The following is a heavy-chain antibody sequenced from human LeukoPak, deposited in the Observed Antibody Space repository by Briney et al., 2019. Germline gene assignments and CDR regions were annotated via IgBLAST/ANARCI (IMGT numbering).Heavy chain of an antibody. V-gene: IGHV3-48*01. CDR3: ASDGDLSDY. Sequence: GGSLRLSCAASGFTFSSYGMHWVRQAPGKGLEWVSYISSSSSTIYYADSVKGRFTISRDNAKNSLYLQMNSLRAEDTAVYYCASDGDLSDYWGQGTLVTVSS. CDR2: ISSSSSTI. D-gene: IGHD2-21*01. J-gene: IGHJ4*02. CDR1: GFTFSSYG.